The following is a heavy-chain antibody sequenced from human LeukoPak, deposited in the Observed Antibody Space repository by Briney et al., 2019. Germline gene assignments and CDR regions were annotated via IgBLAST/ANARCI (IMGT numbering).Heavy chain of an antibody. V-gene: IGHV1-69-2*01. CDR1: GYTFTDYY. Sequence: ASVKVSCKVSGYTFTDYYMHWVQQAPGKGLEWMGLVDPEDGETIYAEKFQGRVTITADTSTDTAYMELSSLRSEDTAVYYCATYWELLGNLAFDYWGQGTLVTVYS. D-gene: IGHD1-26*01. CDR3: ATYWELLGNLAFDY. J-gene: IGHJ4*02. CDR2: VDPEDGET.